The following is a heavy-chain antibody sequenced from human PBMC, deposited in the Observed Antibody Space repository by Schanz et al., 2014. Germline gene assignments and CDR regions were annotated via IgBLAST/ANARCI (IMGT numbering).Heavy chain of an antibody. D-gene: IGHD6-13*01. J-gene: IGHJ4*02. CDR1: GSGFDDYA. CDR3: ARDSGSSSWYPSDY. V-gene: IGHV3-20*04. Sequence: EVQLVESGGGVERPGGPWGPSWEAPGSGFDDYAMSWARQPPGKGLEWVSGINWNGGSTGYADSVKGRFTISRDNAKNSLYLQMNSLRAEDTALYYCARDSGSSSWYPSDYWGQGTLVTVSS. CDR2: INWNGGST.